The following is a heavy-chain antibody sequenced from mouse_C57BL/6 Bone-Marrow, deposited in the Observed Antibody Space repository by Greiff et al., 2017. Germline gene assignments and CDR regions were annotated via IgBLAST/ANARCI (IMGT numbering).Heavy chain of an antibody. D-gene: IGHD1-1*01. J-gene: IGHJ3*01. Sequence: VQLQQSGAELVRPGTSVKVSCKASGYAFTNYLIEWVKQRPGQGLEWIGVINPGSGGTNYTEKLKGKATLTADKSSSTAYMQLSSLTSEDSAVYFCARLNYGSSYASFAYWGQGTLVTVSA. CDR2: INPGSGGT. V-gene: IGHV1-54*01. CDR1: GYAFTNYL. CDR3: ARLNYGSSYASFAY.